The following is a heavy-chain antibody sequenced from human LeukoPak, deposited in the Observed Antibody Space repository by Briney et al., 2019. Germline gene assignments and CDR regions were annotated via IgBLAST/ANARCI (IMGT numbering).Heavy chain of an antibody. Sequence: GGSLRLSCAASGFTFSSYAMSWVRQAPGKGLEWVSAISGSGGSTYYADSVKGQFTISRDNSKNTLYLQMNSLRAEDTAVYYCAKVDGSYYGSGSKGHFDYWGQGTLVTVSS. D-gene: IGHD3-10*01. J-gene: IGHJ4*02. CDR1: GFTFSSYA. V-gene: IGHV3-23*01. CDR2: ISGSGGST. CDR3: AKVDGSYYGSGSKGHFDY.